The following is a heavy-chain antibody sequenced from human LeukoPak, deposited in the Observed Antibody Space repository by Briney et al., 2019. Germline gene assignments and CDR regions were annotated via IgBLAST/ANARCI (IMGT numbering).Heavy chain of an antibody. J-gene: IGHJ3*02. V-gene: IGHV4-34*01. D-gene: IGHD5-18*01. Sequence: SETLSLTCAVYGASFSGYYWSWIRQPPGKGLELIGVINHSGSTNYNPSLKSRVTISVDTSKNQFSLKLSTVTAADTAMYYCARVRRGYSYGYPLGNAFDIWGQGTMVTVSS. CDR2: INHSGST. CDR1: GASFSGYY. CDR3: ARVRRGYSYGYPLGNAFDI.